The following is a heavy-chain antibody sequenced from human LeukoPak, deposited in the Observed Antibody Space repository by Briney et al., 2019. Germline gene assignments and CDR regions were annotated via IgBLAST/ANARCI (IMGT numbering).Heavy chain of an antibody. Sequence: GRSLRLSCAASGFTFSTHGMRWVRQAPGKGLEWVAVISYDGSKKYYADSVKGRLTISRDNSKNTLYLQMSSLRVEDTAVYYCAKDRTVTTRGDFDYGGQGTLVTVSS. J-gene: IGHJ4*02. V-gene: IGHV3-30*18. CDR2: ISYDGSKK. CDR1: GFTFSTHG. CDR3: AKDRTVTTRGDFDY. D-gene: IGHD4-17*01.